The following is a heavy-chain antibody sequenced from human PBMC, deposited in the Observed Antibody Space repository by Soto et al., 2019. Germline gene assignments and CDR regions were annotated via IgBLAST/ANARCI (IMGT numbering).Heavy chain of an antibody. D-gene: IGHD4-17*01. J-gene: IGHJ4*02. V-gene: IGHV1-69*01. CDR2: TIPTSGTA. Sequence: QVQLVQSGAEVKKPGSSVKVSCKASGGTFSSYAISWVRQAPGQGLEWMGGTIPTSGTANYAQKFQGRITITADESTSTAYMEMSSLRADNTAVYYCERATLEFMTTVINYFDDWGQGTLVTVSS. CDR1: GGTFSSYA. CDR3: ERATLEFMTTVINYFDD.